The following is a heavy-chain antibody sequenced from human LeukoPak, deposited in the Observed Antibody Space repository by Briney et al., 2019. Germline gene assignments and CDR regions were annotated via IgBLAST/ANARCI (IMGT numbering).Heavy chain of an antibody. J-gene: IGHJ6*03. CDR2: INPNSGGT. CDR3: ARGELYYYYYMDV. V-gene: IGHV1-2*02. CDR1: GYTFTGYY. Sequence: ASVKVSCKASGYTFTGYYMHWVRQAPGQGLEWMGWINPNSGGTNYAQKFQGRVTITADKSTSTAYMELSSLRSEDTAVYYCARGELYYYYYMDVWGKGTTVTVSS. D-gene: IGHD1-26*01.